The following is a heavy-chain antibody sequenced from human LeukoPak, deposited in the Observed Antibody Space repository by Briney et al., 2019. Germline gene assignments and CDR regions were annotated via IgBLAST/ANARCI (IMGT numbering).Heavy chain of an antibody. CDR3: ARDHQTMPLDY. V-gene: IGHV1-46*01. J-gene: IGHJ4*01. CDR2: INPSGGST. D-gene: IGHD2-2*01. Sequence: ASVKVPCKASGYTFTSYYMHWVRQAPGQGLEWMGIINPSGGSTSYAQKFQGRVTMTRDTSTSTVYMELSSLRSEDTAVYYCARDHQTMPLDYWGQEPWSPSPQ. CDR1: GYTFTSYY.